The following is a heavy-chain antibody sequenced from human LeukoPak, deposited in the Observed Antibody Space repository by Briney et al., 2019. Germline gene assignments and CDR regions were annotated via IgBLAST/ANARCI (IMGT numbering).Heavy chain of an antibody. CDR1: GGSIRSNNW. J-gene: IGHJ5*02. D-gene: IGHD6-13*01. CDR3: ARKGSDTWYTYWFAP. CDR2: IFHSGST. V-gene: IGHV4-4*02. Sequence: PSGTLSLTCAVPGGSIRSNNWWTWVRQPPGKGLEWIGEIFHSGSTNYNSSLKSRVTTSLDESENHFSLKLSSVTAADTAVYYCARKGSDTWYTYWFAPWGQGTLVTVSS.